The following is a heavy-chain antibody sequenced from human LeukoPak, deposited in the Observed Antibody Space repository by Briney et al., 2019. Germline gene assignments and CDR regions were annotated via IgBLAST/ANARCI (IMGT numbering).Heavy chain of an antibody. J-gene: IGHJ4*02. CDR1: GFTFSSYG. Sequence: PGRSLRLSCAASGFTFSSYGMHWVRQAPGKGLEWVAVIWYDGSNKYYADSVKGRFTISRDNSKNTLYLQMNSLRAEDTAVYYCARAPYSSGWYGVYWGQGTLVTVSS. CDR3: ARAPYSSGWYGVY. D-gene: IGHD6-19*01. V-gene: IGHV3-33*01. CDR2: IWYDGSNK.